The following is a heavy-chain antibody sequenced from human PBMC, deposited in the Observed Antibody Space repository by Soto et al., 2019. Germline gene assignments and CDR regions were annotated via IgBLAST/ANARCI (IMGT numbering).Heavy chain of an antibody. CDR2: ISYDGSNK. D-gene: IGHD2-15*01. J-gene: IGHJ4*02. CDR1: GFTFSSYG. CDR3: AKDDCSGGSCYLDY. V-gene: IGHV3-30*18. Sequence: GESLKISCAASGFTFSSYGMHWVRQAPGKGLEWVAVISYDGSNKYYADSVKGRFTISRDNSKNTLYLQMNSLRAEDTAVYYCAKDDCSGGSCYLDYWGQGTLVTVSS.